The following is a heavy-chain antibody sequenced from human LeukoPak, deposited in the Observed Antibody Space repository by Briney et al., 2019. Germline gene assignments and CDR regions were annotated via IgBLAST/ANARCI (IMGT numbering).Heavy chain of an antibody. D-gene: IGHD3-10*01. V-gene: IGHV3-23*01. CDR2: ITGGGGT. J-gene: IGHJ6*02. CDR1: GFTFTTYA. Sequence: HPGGSLRLSCAASGFTFTTYAMSWVRQAPGKGLEWVSAITGGGGTFYADSVKGRFTISRDNSKNTLYLQMNSLRAEDTAVYYCARDRYYGSGSYYVYYYYGMDVWGQGTTVTVSS. CDR3: ARDRYYGSGSYYVYYYYGMDV.